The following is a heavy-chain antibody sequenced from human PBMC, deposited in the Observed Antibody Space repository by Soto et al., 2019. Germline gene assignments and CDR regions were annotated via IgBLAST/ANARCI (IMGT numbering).Heavy chain of an antibody. Sequence: GGSLRLSCAASGFTFTRYSMNWVRQAPGKGLEWVSSISSTTNHIYYGDSMKGRFTISVDTSKNQFSLKLSSVTAADTAVYYCAREHYYGEWFDTWGQGTLVTVSS. J-gene: IGHJ5*02. D-gene: IGHD3-10*01. CDR2: ISSTTNHI. V-gene: IGHV3-21*04. CDR1: GFTFTRYS. CDR3: AREHYYGEWFDT.